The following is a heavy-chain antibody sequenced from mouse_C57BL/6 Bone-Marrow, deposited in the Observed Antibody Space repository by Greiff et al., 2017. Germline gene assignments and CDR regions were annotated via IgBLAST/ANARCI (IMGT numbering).Heavy chain of an antibody. Sequence: VQLQQPGAELVKPGASVKMSCKASGYTFTSYWITWVKQRPGQGLEWIGDIYPGSGSTNYNEKFKSKATLTVDTSSSTAYMQLSSLTSEDSAVYYCARPAFYYGSSCFEYWGQGTTLTVSS. CDR2: IYPGSGST. CDR1: GYTFTSYW. CDR3: ARPAFYYGSSCFEY. V-gene: IGHV1-55*01. J-gene: IGHJ2*01. D-gene: IGHD1-1*01.